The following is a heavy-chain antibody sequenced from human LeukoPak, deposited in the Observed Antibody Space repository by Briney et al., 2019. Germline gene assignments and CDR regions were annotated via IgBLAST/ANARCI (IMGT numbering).Heavy chain of an antibody. D-gene: IGHD2-2*02. CDR1: GGSISGGGYY. CDR2: IYFSGST. J-gene: IGHJ5*02. CDR3: ARAQYCSSTSCYSSWFDP. V-gene: IGHV4-31*03. Sequence: SETLSLTCSVSGGSISGGGYYWSWIRQHPGKGLEWIGYIYFSGSTYYNPSLKSRVTISVDTSKNQFPLKLSSVTAADTAIYYCARAQYCSSTSCYSSWFDPWGQGTLVTVSS.